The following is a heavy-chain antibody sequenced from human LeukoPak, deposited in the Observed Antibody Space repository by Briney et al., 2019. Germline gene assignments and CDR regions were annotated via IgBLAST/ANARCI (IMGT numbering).Heavy chain of an antibody. V-gene: IGHV4-34*01. CDR2: INHSGST. Sequence: SETLSLTCAVYGGSFSGYYWSWIRQPPGKGLEWIGEINHSGSTNYNPSLKSRVTISVDTSKNQFSLKLSSVTAADTAVYYCARGRLFDYWGQGTLVTVAS. J-gene: IGHJ4*02. CDR3: ARGRLFDY. CDR1: GGSFSGYY. D-gene: IGHD6-19*01.